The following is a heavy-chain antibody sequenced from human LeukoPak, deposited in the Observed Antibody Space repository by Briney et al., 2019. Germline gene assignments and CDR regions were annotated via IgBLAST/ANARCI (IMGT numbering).Heavy chain of an antibody. D-gene: IGHD2-2*01. Sequence: GGSLRLSCAASGFTFDDYAMHWVRQAPGKGREWVSGISWNSGSMDYADSVKGRFTISRDNAKNSLYLQMNSLRAEDTALYYCAKDMARPGSDILVGDYYYGMDVWGQGTTVTVSS. CDR2: ISWNSGSM. CDR3: AKDMARPGSDILVGDYYYGMDV. V-gene: IGHV3-9*01. J-gene: IGHJ6*02. CDR1: GFTFDDYA.